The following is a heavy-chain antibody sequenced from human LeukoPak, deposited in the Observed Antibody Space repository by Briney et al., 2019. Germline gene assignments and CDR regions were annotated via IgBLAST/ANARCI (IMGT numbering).Heavy chain of an antibody. CDR1: GFTFRSYA. CDR3: AKTDGYYDY. J-gene: IGHJ4*02. CDR2: ITVSADNT. Sequence: GGSLRLSCAASGFTFRSYAMSWVRQAPGEGLEWVSSITVSADNTYYANSVKGRFTISRDNSKNTLYLQMNSLRHEDTAIYFCAKTDGYYDYWGQGTLVTVSS. D-gene: IGHD3-22*01. V-gene: IGHV3-23*01.